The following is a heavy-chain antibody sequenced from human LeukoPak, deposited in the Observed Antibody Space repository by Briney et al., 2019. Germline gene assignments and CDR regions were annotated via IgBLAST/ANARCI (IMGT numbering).Heavy chain of an antibody. CDR3: ARDVNYAFDY. V-gene: IGHV1-18*01. Sequence: ASVKVSCKPSGYSFTRNGIRWVRQAPGQGLEWMAWISANSGNTNYAQNFQDRVTLTTDTSTSTAYMELRSLRSDDTAVYYCARDVNYAFDYWGQGTLVTVSS. CDR2: ISANSGNT. J-gene: IGHJ4*02. D-gene: IGHD3-16*01. CDR1: GYSFTRNG.